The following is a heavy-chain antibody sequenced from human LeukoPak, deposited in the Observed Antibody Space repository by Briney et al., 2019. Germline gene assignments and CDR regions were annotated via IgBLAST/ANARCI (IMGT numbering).Heavy chain of an antibody. J-gene: IGHJ5*02. CDR3: ARALMTLVRGVPRTTWFDP. V-gene: IGHV4-34*01. D-gene: IGHD3-10*01. Sequence: SETLSLTCAVSGGSFSGYYWTWVRQAPGKGLEWVGEINESGTTNYNASLNNRVTVSVDPSKSEFSLKMTSLTAADTAVFYCARALMTLVRGVPRTTWFDPWGQGTLVTVSS. CDR2: INESGTT. CDR1: GGSFSGYY.